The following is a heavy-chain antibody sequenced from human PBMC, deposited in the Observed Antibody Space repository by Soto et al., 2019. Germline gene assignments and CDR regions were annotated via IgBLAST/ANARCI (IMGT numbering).Heavy chain of an antibody. D-gene: IGHD3-3*01. J-gene: IGHJ4*02. CDR2: IKSKADGGTT. CDR1: GFIFSNAW. Sequence: EVQLVESGGGLVKPGGSLRLSCAASGFIFSNAWMSWVRQAPGKGLEWVGRIKSKADGGTTNYAAPVKGRFNISRDGSKNTLYLQMKGLKTEDTDVYYCTTGWSSKDYWGQVTLVTVSS. V-gene: IGHV3-15*01. CDR3: TTGWSSKDY.